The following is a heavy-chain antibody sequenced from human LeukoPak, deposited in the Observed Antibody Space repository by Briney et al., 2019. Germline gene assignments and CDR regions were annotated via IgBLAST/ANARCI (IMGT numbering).Heavy chain of an antibody. CDR1: GYSISSGYY. Sequence: SETLSLTCTVSGYSISSGYYWGWIRQPPGKGLEWIGSIYYSGSTYYNPSLKSRVTISVDTSKNQFSLKLSSVTAADTAVYYCARDPTYYDILTGSVVAFDIWGQGTMVTVSS. J-gene: IGHJ3*02. CDR3: ARDPTYYDILTGSVVAFDI. V-gene: IGHV4-38-2*02. D-gene: IGHD3-9*01. CDR2: IYYSGST.